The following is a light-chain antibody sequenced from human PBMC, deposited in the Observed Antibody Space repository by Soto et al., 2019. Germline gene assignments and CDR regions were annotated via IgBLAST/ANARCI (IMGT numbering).Light chain of an antibody. J-gene: IGKJ4*01. V-gene: IGKV3-15*01. CDR1: QTISSN. CDR3: QHYNEWPLT. CDR2: DTS. Sequence: IVLTQSPGTLSLSKGERATLSCRASQTISSNYLAWYQQKPGQAPRLLIYDTSTRATGVPARFSGSGSGTEFTLTISSLQSEDFAVYYCQHYNEWPLTFGGGSKVDIK.